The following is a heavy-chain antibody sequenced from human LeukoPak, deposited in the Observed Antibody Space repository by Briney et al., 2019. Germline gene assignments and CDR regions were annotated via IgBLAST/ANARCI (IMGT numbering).Heavy chain of an antibody. V-gene: IGHV3-21*01. D-gene: IGHD2-2*01. J-gene: IGHJ3*02. CDR2: ISSSSSHI. CDR1: RFTFSSYD. Sequence: GGSLRLSCAASRFTFSSYDINWVRQAPGKGLEWVSSISSSSSHIYYADSVKGRFTISRDNAKNSLYLQMNSLRAEDTAVYYCARVPCSSTSCGYAFDIWGQGTMVTVSS. CDR3: ARVPCSSTSCGYAFDI.